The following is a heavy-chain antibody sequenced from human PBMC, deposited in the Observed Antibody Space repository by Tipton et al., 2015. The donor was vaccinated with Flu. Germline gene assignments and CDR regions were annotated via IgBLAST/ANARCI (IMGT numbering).Heavy chain of an antibody. V-gene: IGHV4-34*01. CDR3: ARELAY. CDR1: GGSFSGYY. D-gene: IGHD4-23*01. Sequence: TLSLTCAVYGGSFSGYYWSWIRQPPGKGLEWIGDVTHTVSTNYNPSLKSRVTISVDTSKNQFSLKLSSVTAADTGVYYCARELAYWGQGMLVTVSS. CDR2: VTHTVST. J-gene: IGHJ4*02.